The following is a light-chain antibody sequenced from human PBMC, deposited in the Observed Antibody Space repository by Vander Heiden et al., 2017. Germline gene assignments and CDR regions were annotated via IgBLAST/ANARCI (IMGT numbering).Light chain of an antibody. Sequence: MQMTQSASTMSTFVGARVTLTSRASQSISSWLAWYQQKPGKAPKLLIYKASSLESGVPSRFSGSGSGTEFTLTIISLQPDDFATYYCQQYNSYYTWTFGQGTKVEIK. CDR1: QSISSW. J-gene: IGKJ1*01. CDR2: KAS. V-gene: IGKV1-5*03. CDR3: QQYNSYYTWT.